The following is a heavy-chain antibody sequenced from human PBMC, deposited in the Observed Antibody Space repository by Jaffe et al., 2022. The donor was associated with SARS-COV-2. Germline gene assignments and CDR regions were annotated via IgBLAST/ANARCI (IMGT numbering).Heavy chain of an antibody. CDR1: GFTFSSFW. CDR3: ARGSVGACDY. CDR2: IKPDGSAE. V-gene: IGHV3-7*01. J-gene: IGHJ4*02. D-gene: IGHD1-26*01. Sequence: EVQLVESGGGLVQPGGSLRLSCAASGFTFSSFWMNWVRQSPGKGLEWVANIKPDGSAEYYLDSVKGRFTISRDNAKNSLYLQMNSLRAEDTAVYYCARGSVGACDYWGQGTLVTVSS.